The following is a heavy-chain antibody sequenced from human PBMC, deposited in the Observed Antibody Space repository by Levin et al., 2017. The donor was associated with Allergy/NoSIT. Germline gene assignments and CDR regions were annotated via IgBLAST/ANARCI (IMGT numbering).Heavy chain of an antibody. V-gene: IGHV5-51*01. D-gene: IGHD6-19*01. CDR2: IYPPDSDT. Sequence: TGGSLRLSCKTSGYKFSNFWIGWVRQLPGQGLEWMGVIYPPDSDTTYSPSFKGHVTFSVDKSINTAYLQWSSLKASDTAMYFCARRGTVADYYFDKWGPGTQVIVSS. J-gene: IGHJ4*02. CDR3: ARRGTVADYYFDK. CDR1: GYKFSNFW.